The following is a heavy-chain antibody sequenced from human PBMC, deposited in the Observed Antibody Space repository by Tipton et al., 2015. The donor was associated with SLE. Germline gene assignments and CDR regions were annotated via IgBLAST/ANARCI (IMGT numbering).Heavy chain of an antibody. CDR3: ARCGSSLTWDYYYMDV. D-gene: IGHD6-6*01. CDR1: GGSFSGYY. Sequence: TLSLTGAVYGGSFSGYYWSWIRQPPGKGLEWIGEINHSGSTNYNPSLKSRVTISVDTSKNQFSLKLSSVTAADTAVYYCARCGSSLTWDYYYMDVWGKGTTVTISS. J-gene: IGHJ6*03. V-gene: IGHV4-34*01. CDR2: INHSGST.